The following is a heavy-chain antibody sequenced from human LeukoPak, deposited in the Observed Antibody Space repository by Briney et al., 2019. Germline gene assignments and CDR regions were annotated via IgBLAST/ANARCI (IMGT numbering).Heavy chain of an antibody. CDR1: GGTFSSYA. V-gene: IGHV1-69*06. CDR3: ARDYGDYVFDY. D-gene: IGHD4-17*01. J-gene: IGHJ4*02. CDR2: IIPIFGTA. Sequence: SVKVSCKASGGTFSSYAISWVRQARGQGLDWMGGIIPIFGTANYAQKFQGRVTITADKSTSTAYMELSSLRSEDTDVYYCARDYGDYVFDYWGQGTLVTVSS.